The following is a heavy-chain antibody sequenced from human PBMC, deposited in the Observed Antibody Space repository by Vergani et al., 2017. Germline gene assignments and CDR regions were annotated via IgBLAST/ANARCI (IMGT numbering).Heavy chain of an antibody. V-gene: IGHV3-48*04. D-gene: IGHD3-10*01. CDR3: ARDKDYYGSGSSFDY. Sequence: EVQLVESGGGLVQPGGSLRLSCAASGFTFSSYSMNWVRQAPGKGLEWVSYISSSSSTIYYADSVKGRFTISRDNAKNSLYLQMNSLRAEDTAVYYCARDKDYYGSGSSFDYWGQGTLVTVSS. CDR2: ISSSSSTI. J-gene: IGHJ4*02. CDR1: GFTFSSYS.